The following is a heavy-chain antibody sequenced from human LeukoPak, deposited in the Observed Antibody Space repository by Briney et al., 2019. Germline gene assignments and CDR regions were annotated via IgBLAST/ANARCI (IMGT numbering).Heavy chain of an antibody. CDR1: GYTFTSYS. J-gene: IGHJ4*02. Sequence: GASVKVSCKSSGYTFTSYSMHWVRQAPGQGLEWVGIINPSSASTSSAQKFQGRVTMSRDTSTSTVYMELSSLRSEDTAVYYCARDSGEYVVPAAAYYFDYWGQGTLVTVSS. V-gene: IGHV1-46*01. CDR2: INPSSAST. D-gene: IGHD2-2*01. CDR3: ARDSGEYVVPAAAYYFDY.